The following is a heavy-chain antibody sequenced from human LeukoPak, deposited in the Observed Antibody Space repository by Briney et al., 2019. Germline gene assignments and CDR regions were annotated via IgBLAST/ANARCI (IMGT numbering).Heavy chain of an antibody. D-gene: IGHD1-26*01. CDR1: GYTFTGYY. V-gene: IGHV1-2*02. Sequence: ASVKVSCKASGYTFTGYYMHWVRQAPGQGLEWMGWINPNSGGTNYAQKFQGRVTMTRDTSISTAYMELSRLRSDDTAVYYCAGDQVIVDYYYGMDVWGQGTTVTVSS. CDR3: AGDQVIVDYYYGMDV. CDR2: INPNSGGT. J-gene: IGHJ6*02.